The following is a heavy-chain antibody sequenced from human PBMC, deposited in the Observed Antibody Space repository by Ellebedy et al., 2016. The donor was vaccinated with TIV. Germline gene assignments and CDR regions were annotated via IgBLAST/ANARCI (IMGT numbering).Heavy chain of an antibody. V-gene: IGHV3-53*01. D-gene: IGHD6-13*01. J-gene: IGHJ6*02. CDR2: IYSGGST. CDR1: GFTVSSNY. CDR3: ASQYSSSWYRYPDPRHYGMDV. Sequence: GGSLRLXCAASGFTVSSNYMSWVRQAPGKGLEWVSVIYSGGSTYYADSVKGRFTISRDNSKNTLYLQMNSLRAEDTAVYYCASQYSSSWYRYPDPRHYGMDVWGQGTTVTVSS.